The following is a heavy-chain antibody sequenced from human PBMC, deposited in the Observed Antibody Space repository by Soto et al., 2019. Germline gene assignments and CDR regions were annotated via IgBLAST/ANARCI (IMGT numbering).Heavy chain of an antibody. Sequence: QVQLQQWGAGLLKPSETLSLTRAVYGGSFSGYYWSWIRQSPGKGLEWIGEVSHSEGTPYNRSLKSRATMSGDTSKNQFSLRLSSVTAADTAVYYCARGGYNSYWYFDNWRQGILVNVSS. CDR3: ARGGYNSYWYFDN. CDR2: VSHSEGT. J-gene: IGHJ4*02. D-gene: IGHD6-13*01. CDR1: GGSFSGYY. V-gene: IGHV4-34*01.